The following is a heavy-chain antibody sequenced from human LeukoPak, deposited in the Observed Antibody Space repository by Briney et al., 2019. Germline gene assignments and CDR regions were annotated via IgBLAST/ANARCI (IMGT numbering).Heavy chain of an antibody. CDR2: IRSKAHGGTT. CDR1: GFNFGDYA. J-gene: IGHJ4*02. Sequence: PGRPLRLSCIGSGFNFGDYAISWVRQTPGKGLEWVSLIRSKAHGGTTEYAASVKGRFNMSRDDSKSIAYLQMNSLKTEDTALYYCTRDPPEFSAGWYAGYWGQGTLVTVSS. V-gene: IGHV3-49*04. D-gene: IGHD6-19*01. CDR3: TRDPPEFSAGWYAGY.